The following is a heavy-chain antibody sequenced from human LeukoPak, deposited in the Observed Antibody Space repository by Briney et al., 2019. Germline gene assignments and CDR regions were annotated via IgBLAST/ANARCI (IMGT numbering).Heavy chain of an antibody. CDR3: AREKGIAVAGHFDY. Sequence: GGSLRLSCAASGFTVNISYLSWVRQAPAKGLEWVSVIYSGGSTYYADSVKGRFTISRDNSKNTLYLQMNSLRAEDTAVYYCAREKGIAVAGHFDYWGQGTLVTVSS. D-gene: IGHD6-19*01. J-gene: IGHJ4*02. V-gene: IGHV3-66*01. CDR1: GFTVNISY. CDR2: IYSGGST.